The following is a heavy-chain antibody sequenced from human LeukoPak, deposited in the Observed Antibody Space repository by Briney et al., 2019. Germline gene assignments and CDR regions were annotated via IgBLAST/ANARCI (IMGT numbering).Heavy chain of an antibody. D-gene: IGHD1-7*01. CDR2: INSDGSST. CDR3: ARYNWNSAPFDY. V-gene: IGHV3-74*01. CDR1: GFTFSSYW. J-gene: IGHJ4*02. Sequence: GGSLRLSCAASGFTFSSYWMHWVRQAPGKGLVWVSRINSDGSSTSYADFVKGRFTISRDNAKNTLFLQMNSLRAKDTAVYYCARYNWNSAPFDYWGQGTLVTVSP.